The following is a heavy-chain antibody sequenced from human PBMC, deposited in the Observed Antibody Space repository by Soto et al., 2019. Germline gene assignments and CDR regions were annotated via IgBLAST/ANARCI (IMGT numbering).Heavy chain of an antibody. CDR1: GFTFSSYS. CDR3: ARERIYVGGGQRNWFDP. CDR2: ISSSSSTI. D-gene: IGHD3-16*01. J-gene: IGHJ5*02. V-gene: IGHV3-48*02. Sequence: EVQLVESGGGLVQPGGSLRLSCAASGFTFSSYSMNWVRQAPGKGLEWVSYISSSSSTIYYADSVKGRFTISRDNAKNSRYLQMNSLRDEDTAVYYCARERIYVGGGQRNWFDPWGQGTLVTVSS.